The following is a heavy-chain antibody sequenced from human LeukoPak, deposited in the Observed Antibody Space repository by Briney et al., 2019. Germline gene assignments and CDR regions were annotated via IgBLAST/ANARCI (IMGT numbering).Heavy chain of an antibody. D-gene: IGHD5-18*01. CDR1: GFTFSNYG. Sequence: PGGSLRLSCAASGFTFSNYGMHWVRQAPGKGLEWVAFIRFDGTSKYYADSVKGRFTISRDNSQNTVSLQVNSLRSEDTAVYYCAERRGYSYDAFDIWGQGTMVTVSS. V-gene: IGHV3-30*02. J-gene: IGHJ3*02. CDR2: IRFDGTSK. CDR3: AERRGYSYDAFDI.